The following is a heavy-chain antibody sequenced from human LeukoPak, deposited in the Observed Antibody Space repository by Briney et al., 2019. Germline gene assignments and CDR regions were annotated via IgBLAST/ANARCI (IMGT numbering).Heavy chain of an antibody. J-gene: IGHJ6*03. CDR3: AKDPIPGIAAANTNYYYYIDV. CDR2: IWYDGSIK. V-gene: IGHV3-33*06. Sequence: GGSLRLSCAASGFTFSTYGMHWVRHAPGEGLEWVAVIWYDGSIKYYADSVKGRFTISRDNSKNTLYLQMNSLRAEDTAVYYCAKDPIPGIAAANTNYYYYIDVWGKGTTVTVSS. CDR1: GFTFSTYG. D-gene: IGHD6-13*01.